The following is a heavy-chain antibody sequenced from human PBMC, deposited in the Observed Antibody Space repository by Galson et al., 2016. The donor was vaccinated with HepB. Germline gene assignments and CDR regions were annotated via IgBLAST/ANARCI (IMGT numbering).Heavy chain of an antibody. J-gene: IGHJ5*02. Sequence: SVKVSCKASGYRFTRYGMSWVRQAPGQGPEWLGWISTRKGKTTVSQKFKDRLTMTADSYTNLAYLELRRLQMDDTAVYFCVRDWSDDVHILLDPWGQGTLVTVSS. D-gene: IGHD1-1*01. CDR1: GYRFTRYG. CDR2: ISTRKGKT. V-gene: IGHV1-18*01. CDR3: VRDWSDDVHILLDP.